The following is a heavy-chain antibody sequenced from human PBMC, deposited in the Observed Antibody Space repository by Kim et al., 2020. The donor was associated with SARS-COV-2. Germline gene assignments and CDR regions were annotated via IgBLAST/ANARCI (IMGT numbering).Heavy chain of an antibody. V-gene: IGHV1-46*01. CDR1: GDSLSIYY. D-gene: IGHD6-13*01. Sequence: ASVKVSCKASGDSLSIYYIHWVRQAPGQGLEWMGIVNPSGTTTYAQKFRGRVTLTRETSTSIVYMELSSLRSDDTAVYFCARSGIASRYGHWFDPWGPGT. CDR3: ARSGIASRYGHWFDP. CDR2: VNPSGTT. J-gene: IGHJ5*02.